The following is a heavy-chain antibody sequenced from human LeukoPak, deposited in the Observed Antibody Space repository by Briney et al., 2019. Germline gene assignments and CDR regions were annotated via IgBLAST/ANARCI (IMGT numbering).Heavy chain of an antibody. Sequence: GGSLRLSCAASGFTFSSYSMNWVRQAPRKGLEWVSSISSSSSYIYYADSVKGRFTISRDNAKNSLYLQMNSLRAEDTAVCYCARLSSIAAAGTTDWFDPWGQGTLVTVSS. CDR3: ARLSSIAAAGTTDWFDP. CDR2: ISSSSSYI. CDR1: GFTFSSYS. D-gene: IGHD6-13*01. J-gene: IGHJ5*02. V-gene: IGHV3-21*01.